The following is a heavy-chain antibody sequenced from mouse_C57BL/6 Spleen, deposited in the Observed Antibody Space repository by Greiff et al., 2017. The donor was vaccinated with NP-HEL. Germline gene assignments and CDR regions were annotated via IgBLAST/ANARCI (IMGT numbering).Heavy chain of an antibody. Sequence: VQLQQSGPELVKPGASVKISCKASGYSFTSYYIHWVKQRPGQGLEWIGWIYPGSGNTKYNEKFKGKATLTADTSSSTAYMQLSSLTSEDSAVYYCVYGYDDAMDYWGQGTSVTVSS. D-gene: IGHD2-2*01. CDR1: GYSFTSYY. V-gene: IGHV1-66*01. CDR3: VYGYDDAMDY. CDR2: IYPGSGNT. J-gene: IGHJ4*01.